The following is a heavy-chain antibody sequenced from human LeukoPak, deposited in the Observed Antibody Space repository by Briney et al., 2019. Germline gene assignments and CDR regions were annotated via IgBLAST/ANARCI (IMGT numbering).Heavy chain of an antibody. Sequence: PGGSLRLSCEVSGLSFSNCWMHWVRQAPGKGLVWVARTNLHGTAVDYADSVKGRFIISRDNAKNTLFLQMNSLRVEDTAVYYCASAYTYVRLGDHWGQGTLVTVSS. CDR1: GLSFSNCW. J-gene: IGHJ4*02. CDR3: ASAYTYVRLGDH. V-gene: IGHV3-74*01. CDR2: TNLHGTAV. D-gene: IGHD3-16*01.